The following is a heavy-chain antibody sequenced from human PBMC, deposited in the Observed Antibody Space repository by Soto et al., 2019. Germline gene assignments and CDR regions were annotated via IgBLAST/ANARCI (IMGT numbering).Heavy chain of an antibody. CDR1: GFTVSSNY. CDR3: ARTYYYDSRGYIYGREV. D-gene: IGHD3-22*01. CDR2: IYSGGST. V-gene: IGHV3-53*01. Sequence: GGSLRLSCAASGFTVSSNYMSGVRQAPGKGLEWVSVIYSGGSTYYADSVKGRFTISGDNSKNTLGLKMNSLRAEGTAVYYCARTYYYDSRGYIYGREVWGQGTTVTVSS. J-gene: IGHJ6*02.